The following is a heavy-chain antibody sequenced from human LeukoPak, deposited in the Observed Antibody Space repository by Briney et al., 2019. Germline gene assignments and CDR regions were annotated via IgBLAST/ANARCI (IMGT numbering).Heavy chain of an antibody. CDR1: GFTFSYSE. Sequence: GGSLRLSCAASGFTFSYSEMNWVRQAPGKGLEWVSYISSSGSTIYYADSVKGRFTISRDNAKNSLYLQMNSLRAEDTAVYYCARVPIAVAPFDYWGQGTLVTVSS. V-gene: IGHV3-48*03. D-gene: IGHD6-19*01. CDR2: ISSSGSTI. CDR3: ARVPIAVAPFDY. J-gene: IGHJ4*02.